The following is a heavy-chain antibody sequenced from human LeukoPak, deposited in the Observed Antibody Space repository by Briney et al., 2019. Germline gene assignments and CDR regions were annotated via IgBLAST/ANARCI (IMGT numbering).Heavy chain of an antibody. CDR2: INHSGST. J-gene: IGHJ3*02. CDR3: ARAWGAAAGAFDI. Sequence: SETLSLTCAVYGGSFSGYYWSWIRQPPGKGLEWIGEINHSGSTNYNPSLKSRVTISVDTSKNQFSLKLSSVTAADTAVYYCARAWGAAAGAFDIWGQGTMVTVSS. D-gene: IGHD6-13*01. V-gene: IGHV4-34*01. CDR1: GGSFSGYY.